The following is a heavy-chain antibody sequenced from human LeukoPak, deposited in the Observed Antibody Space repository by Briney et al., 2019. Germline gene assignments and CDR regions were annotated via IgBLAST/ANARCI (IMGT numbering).Heavy chain of an antibody. V-gene: IGHV3-48*02. J-gene: IGHJ4*02. CDR3: AIYNYYDSSGYYYFDF. D-gene: IGHD3-22*01. Sequence: PGGSLRLSCAASGFTFSIYSMNWVRQAPGKGLEWVSYISSSSSTIYYADSVKGRFTISRDNAKNSLYLQMNSLRDEDTAVYYCAIYNYYDSSGYYYFDFWGQGTLVTVSS. CDR1: GFTFSIYS. CDR2: ISSSSSTI.